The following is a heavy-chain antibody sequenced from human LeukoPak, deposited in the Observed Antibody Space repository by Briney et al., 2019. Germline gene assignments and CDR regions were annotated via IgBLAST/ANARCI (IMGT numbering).Heavy chain of an antibody. CDR1: GGTFSSYA. J-gene: IGHJ4*02. D-gene: IGHD2-8*01. CDR3: ARDLGYCTNGVCHTRFDY. Sequence: SVKVSCKTSGGTFSSYAISWVRQAPGQGLEWMGGILPMFGTANYAQKFQGRVTITADESTSTAYMALSSLRSEDTAVYYCARDLGYCTNGVCHTRFDYWGQGTLVAVSS. V-gene: IGHV1-69*01. CDR2: ILPMFGTA.